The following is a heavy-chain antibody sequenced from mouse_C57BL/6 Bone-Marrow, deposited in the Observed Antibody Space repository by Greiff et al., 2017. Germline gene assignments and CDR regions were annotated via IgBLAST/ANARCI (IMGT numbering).Heavy chain of an antibody. CDR1: GFTFSSYA. CDR3: ARETWDVAY. D-gene: IGHD4-1*01. V-gene: IGHV5-4*01. CDR2: ISDGGSYT. Sequence: DVMLVESGGGLVKPGGSLKLSCAASGFTFSSYAMSWVRQTPEKRLEWVATISDGGSYTYYPDNVKGRFTISRDKAKNNLYLQMSHLKSEDTALYYCARETWDVAYGGQGTLVTVSA. J-gene: IGHJ3*01.